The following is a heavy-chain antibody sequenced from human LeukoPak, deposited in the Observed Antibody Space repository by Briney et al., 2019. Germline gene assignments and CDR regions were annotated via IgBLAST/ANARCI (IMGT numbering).Heavy chain of an antibody. J-gene: IGHJ6*02. CDR1: GYTFTSYG. CDR3: ARDRATVRPYGMDV. D-gene: IGHD4-11*01. V-gene: IGHV1-18*01. CDR2: ISAYNGNT. Sequence: ASVKVSCTASGYTFTSYGISWVRQAPGQGLEWMGWISAYNGNTNYAQKFQGRVTMTRDTSTSTVYMELSSLRSEDTAVYYCARDRATVRPYGMDVWGQGTTVTVSS.